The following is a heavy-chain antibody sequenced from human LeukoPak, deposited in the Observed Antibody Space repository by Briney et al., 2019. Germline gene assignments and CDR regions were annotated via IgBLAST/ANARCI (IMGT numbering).Heavy chain of an antibody. V-gene: IGHV3-23*01. D-gene: IGHD6-13*01. Sequence: GGSLRLSCAASGFTFSSYAMSWVRQAPGKGLEWVSAISGSGGSTYYADSVKGRVTISRDNSKNTLYLQMNSLRAEDTAVYYCATLGQLRPPYYYYYGMDVWGQGTTVTVSS. CDR2: ISGSGGST. CDR3: ATLGQLRPPYYYYYGMDV. J-gene: IGHJ6*02. CDR1: GFTFSSYA.